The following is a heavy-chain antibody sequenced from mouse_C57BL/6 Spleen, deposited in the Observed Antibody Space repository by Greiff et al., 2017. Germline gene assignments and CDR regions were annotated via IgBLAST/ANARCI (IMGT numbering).Heavy chain of an antibody. V-gene: IGHV14-3*01. Sequence: VQLQQSVAELVRPGASVKLSCTASGFNIKNTCMHWVKQRPEQGLEWIGRIDPANGNTKYDPKFQGKATLTADTSSNTAYLQLSSLTSEDTAIYACARGDVDAYANGDRGHGTSVTVAS. CDR3: ARGDVDAYANGD. D-gene: IGHD4-1*01. CDR1: GFNIKNTC. CDR2: IDPANGNT. J-gene: IGHJ4*01.